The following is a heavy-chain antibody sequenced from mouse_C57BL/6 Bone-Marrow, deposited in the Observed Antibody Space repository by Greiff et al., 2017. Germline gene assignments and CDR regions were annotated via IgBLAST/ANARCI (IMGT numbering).Heavy chain of an antibody. D-gene: IGHD2-2*01. CDR2: IDPEDGET. CDR1: GFNIKDYY. J-gene: IGHJ1*03. Sequence: EVQLQQSGAELVKPGASVKLSCTASGFNIKDYYMHWVKQRTEKGLEWIGRIDPEDGETKYAPNFQGKATITADTSTNTAYLQLSSLTSEDTAVYYCALWLRYFDVWGTGTTVTVSS. CDR3: ALWLRYFDV. V-gene: IGHV14-2*01.